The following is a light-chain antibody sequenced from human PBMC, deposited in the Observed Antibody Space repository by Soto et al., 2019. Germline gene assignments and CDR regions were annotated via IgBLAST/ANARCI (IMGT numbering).Light chain of an antibody. J-gene: IGKJ5*01. CDR1: QSVSSN. CDR3: QDHNNWPPDT. V-gene: IGKV3D-15*01. Sequence: EIVMTQSPATLSVSPGERATLSCRASQSVSSNLAWYQQKPGQAPRLLIYGASTRATGIPARFSGSGSGTEFTLTISSLQSEDFAVYFRQDHNNWPPDTFGQGTRLEIK. CDR2: GAS.